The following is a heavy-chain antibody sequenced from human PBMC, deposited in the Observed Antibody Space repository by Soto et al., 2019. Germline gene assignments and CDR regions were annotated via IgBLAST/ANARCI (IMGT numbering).Heavy chain of an antibody. CDR2: ITTSGGNT. Sequence: EVQLLESGGGLVQPGGSLRLSCAASGFTFSSYALSWVRQAPGNGLEWVSTITTSGGNTYYADSVKGRFTISRDNSKNTLYLQMNTLRAEDTAVYYCAGRYCTNGVCYTNYYYYMDVLGKGTTVPVSS. J-gene: IGHJ6*03. CDR3: AGRYCTNGVCYTNYYYYMDV. V-gene: IGHV3-23*01. D-gene: IGHD2-8*01. CDR1: GFTFSSYA.